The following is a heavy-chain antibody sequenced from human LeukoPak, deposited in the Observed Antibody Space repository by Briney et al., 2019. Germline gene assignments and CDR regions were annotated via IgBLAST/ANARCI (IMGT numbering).Heavy chain of an antibody. Sequence: GASVKVSCKASGYTFTSYGISWVRQAPGQGLEWMGWISAYNGNTNYAQKLQGRVTMTTDTSTSTAYMELRSLRSDDTAVYYCAREGREYRRDGYKVPPAYWGQGTLVTVSS. CDR3: AREGREYRRDGYKVPPAY. D-gene: IGHD5-24*01. J-gene: IGHJ4*02. V-gene: IGHV1-18*01. CDR1: GYTFTSYG. CDR2: ISAYNGNT.